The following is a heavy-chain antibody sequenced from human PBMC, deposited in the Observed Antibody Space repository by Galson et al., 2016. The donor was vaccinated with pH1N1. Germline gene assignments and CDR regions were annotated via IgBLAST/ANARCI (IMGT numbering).Heavy chain of an antibody. CDR2: IYYSGST. CDR3: ARHGAGEYSDWFDP. CDR1: GGSIGSSSYY. J-gene: IGHJ5*02. Sequence: ETLSLTCTVSGGSIGSSSYYWGWIRQPPGKGLEWIGRIYYSGSTYYNPSLKSRVTISVDTSKNQFSLKLSSVTAADTAVYYCARHGAGEYSDWFDPWGQGTLVTVSS. V-gene: IGHV4-39*01. D-gene: IGHD2/OR15-2a*01.